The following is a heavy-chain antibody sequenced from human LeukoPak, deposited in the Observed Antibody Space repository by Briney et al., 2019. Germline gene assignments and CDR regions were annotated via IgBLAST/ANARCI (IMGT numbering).Heavy chain of an antibody. CDR2: INTNTGNP. CDR3: ARGGLWFGEFIGSRDAFDI. J-gene: IGHJ3*02. CDR1: GYTFTSYA. D-gene: IGHD3-10*01. V-gene: IGHV7-4-1*02. Sequence: ASVKVSCKASGYTFTSYAMNWVRQAPGQGLEWMGWINTNTGNPTYAQGFTGRFVFSLDTSVSTAYLQISSLKAEDTAVYYCARGGLWFGEFIGSRDAFDIWGQGTMVTVSS.